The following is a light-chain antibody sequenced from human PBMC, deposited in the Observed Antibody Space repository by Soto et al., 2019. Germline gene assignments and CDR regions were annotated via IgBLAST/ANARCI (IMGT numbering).Light chain of an antibody. V-gene: IGLV2-23*02. J-gene: IGLJ1*01. CDR2: EVN. CDR1: SSNVGSYKL. Sequence: SVLTQPASVSGSPGQSITISCTGTSSNVGSYKLVSWYQQHPGKAPKLMIFEVNKRPSGVSNRFSGSKSGNTASLTISGLKVEGEADYYCCSSGGSPTYVFGTGTKVTVL. CDR3: CSSGGSPTYV.